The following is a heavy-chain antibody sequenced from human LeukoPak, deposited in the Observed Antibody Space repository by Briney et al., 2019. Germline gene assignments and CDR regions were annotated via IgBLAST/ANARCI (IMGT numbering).Heavy chain of an antibody. V-gene: IGHV3-23*01. CDR3: AKDPRVATIEIFDY. CDR1: GFTLSSYA. Sequence: GGSLRLSCAASGFTLSSYAMSWVRQAPGKGLEWVSSISGGGGVTYYADSVKGRFTISRDNSKNTVYLQMNSLRAEDTAVYYCAKDPRVATIEIFDYWGQGTLVTVSS. CDR2: ISGGGGVT. J-gene: IGHJ4*02. D-gene: IGHD5-12*01.